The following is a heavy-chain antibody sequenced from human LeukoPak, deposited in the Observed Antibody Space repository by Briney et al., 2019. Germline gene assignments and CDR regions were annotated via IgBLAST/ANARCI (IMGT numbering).Heavy chain of an antibody. CDR3: ARELPWVELRYYYMDV. J-gene: IGHJ6*03. V-gene: IGHV3-7*01. Sequence: PGGSLRLSCAASGFTFSSYWMSWVRQAPGKGLEWVANIKQDGSEKFYVDSVKGRFTISRDNAKNSLYLQMNSLRAEDTAVYYCARELPWVELRYYYMDVWGKGTTVTVSS. D-gene: IGHD1-7*01. CDR2: IKQDGSEK. CDR1: GFTFSSYW.